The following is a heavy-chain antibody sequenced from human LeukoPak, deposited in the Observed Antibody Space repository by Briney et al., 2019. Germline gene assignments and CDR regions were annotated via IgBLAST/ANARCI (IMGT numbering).Heavy chain of an antibody. CDR3: ARDSAVMIVVVKDAFDI. D-gene: IGHD3-22*01. CDR2: MNPNGGNT. V-gene: IGHV1-8*01. J-gene: IGHJ3*02. Sequence: ASVKVSCKASGYTFTSYDITWVRQAIGQGLEWMGWMNPNGGNTGYAQKFQGRVTMTRNTSISTAYMELSSLRSEDTAVYYCARDSAVMIVVVKDAFDIWGQGTMVTVSS. CDR1: GYTFTSYD.